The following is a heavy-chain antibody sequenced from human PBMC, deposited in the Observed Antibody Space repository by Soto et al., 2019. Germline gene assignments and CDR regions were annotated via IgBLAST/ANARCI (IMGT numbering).Heavy chain of an antibody. CDR2: LTGSSSNT. CDR3: ANGRATYGLLTHDY. Sequence: PGWSLRLSCAASGFSFRNYAMSWVRQAPGKGLEWISTLTGSSSNTYYADSVKGRFAISRDNSRNTLYLQMHSLTAEDTAVYYCANGRATYGLLTHDYWGQGTLVTVS. D-gene: IGHD3-9*01. V-gene: IGHV3-23*01. CDR1: GFSFRNYA. J-gene: IGHJ4*02.